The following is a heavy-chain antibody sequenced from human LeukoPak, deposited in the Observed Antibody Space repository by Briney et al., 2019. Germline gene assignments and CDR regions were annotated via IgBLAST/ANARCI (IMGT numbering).Heavy chain of an antibody. D-gene: IGHD2-15*01. Sequence: SVKVSCKASGGTFSSYAISWVRQAPRQGLEWMGGIIPIFGTANYAQKFQGRVTITADESTSTAYMELSSLRSEDTAVYYCARANRCSGGSCYGMGFDYWGQGTLVTVSS. CDR2: IIPIFGTA. CDR1: GGTFSSYA. J-gene: IGHJ4*02. V-gene: IGHV1-69*13. CDR3: ARANRCSGGSCYGMGFDY.